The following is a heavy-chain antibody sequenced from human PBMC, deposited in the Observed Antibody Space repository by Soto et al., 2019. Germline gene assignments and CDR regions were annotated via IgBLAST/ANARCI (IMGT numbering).Heavy chain of an antibody. CDR3: GGNWQIIGASVTPPPGYRYLLDV. Sequence: QVQLVQSGAEVKKPGSSVKVSCKASGGTFSSYAISWVRQAPGQGLEWMGGIIPIFGTANYAQKFQGRVTITADQSKSTDYMELSMLGSEDPDVDFYGGNWQIIGASVTPPPGYRYLLDVWGQGTTVTVSS. J-gene: IGHJ6*02. CDR1: GGTFSSYA. CDR2: IIPIFGTA. V-gene: IGHV1-69*01. D-gene: IGHD5-12*01.